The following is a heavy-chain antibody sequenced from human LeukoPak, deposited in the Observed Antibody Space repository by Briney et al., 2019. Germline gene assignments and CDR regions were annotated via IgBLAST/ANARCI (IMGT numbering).Heavy chain of an antibody. CDR3: ASFDYDSSGYDGD. V-gene: IGHV3-48*01. CDR1: GFTSSSYS. CDR2: ISSSSSTK. J-gene: IGHJ4*02. D-gene: IGHD3-22*01. Sequence: PGGSLRLSCAAYGFTSSSYSMNWVRQAPGKGLEWVSYISSSSSTKYYADSVKGRFTISRDNSKNTLYLQMNSLRAEDTAVYYCASFDYDSSGYDGDWGQGTLVTVSS.